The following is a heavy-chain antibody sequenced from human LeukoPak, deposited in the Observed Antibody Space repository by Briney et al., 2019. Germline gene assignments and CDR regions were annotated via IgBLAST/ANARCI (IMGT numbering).Heavy chain of an antibody. Sequence: ASVKVSCKASGYTFTSYGISWVRQAPGQGLEWMGWISAYNGNTSYAQKLQGRVTMTTDTSTGTAYMELRSLRSDDTAVYYCARERIAVAPDDAFDIWGQGTMVTVSS. CDR3: ARERIAVAPDDAFDI. V-gene: IGHV1-18*01. CDR2: ISAYNGNT. CDR1: GYTFTSYG. J-gene: IGHJ3*02. D-gene: IGHD6-19*01.